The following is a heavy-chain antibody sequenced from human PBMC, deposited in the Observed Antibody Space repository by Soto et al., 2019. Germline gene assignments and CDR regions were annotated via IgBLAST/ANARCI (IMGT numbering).Heavy chain of an antibody. J-gene: IGHJ5*02. Sequence: EVQLVESGGGLVQPGGSLRLSCAASGFIFSSYEMNWVRQAPGKGLEWISYINSGGDTIYYADSVRGRFTISRDNAKNSLYLQMDSLRDEDTAVYFCARFNAYCSSTSCYTGSKWFDTWGQGTLVTVSS. CDR2: INSGGDTI. D-gene: IGHD2-2*02. CDR3: ARFNAYCSSTSCYTGSKWFDT. V-gene: IGHV3-48*03. CDR1: GFIFSSYE.